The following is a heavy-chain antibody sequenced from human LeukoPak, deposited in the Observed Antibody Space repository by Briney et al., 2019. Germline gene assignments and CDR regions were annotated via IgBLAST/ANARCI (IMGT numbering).Heavy chain of an antibody. CDR3: ASRPQLSESYSTFDD. CDR1: GFTFSRYA. D-gene: IGHD1-26*01. V-gene: IGHV3-23*01. Sequence: GGSLRLSCAASGFTFSRYAMSWVRQAPGKGLEWVSTFSPSGDLTYYADSVRGRFTISRDNSKNTLYLQMNSLRAEDTALYYCASRPQLSESYSTFDDWGQGTLVTVSS. CDR2: FSPSGDLT. J-gene: IGHJ4*02.